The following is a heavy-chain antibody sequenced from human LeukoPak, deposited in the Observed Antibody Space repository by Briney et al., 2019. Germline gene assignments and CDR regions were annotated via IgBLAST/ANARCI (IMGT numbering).Heavy chain of an antibody. V-gene: IGHV3-30*02. Sequence: GGSLRLSCAASGFTFSSYGMHWVRQAPGKGLEWVAFIRYDGSNKYYADSVEGRFTISRDNSKNTLYLQMNSLRAEDTAVYYCAKSGGVVAASVYYFDYWGQGTLVTVSS. CDR1: GFTFSSYG. J-gene: IGHJ4*02. D-gene: IGHD2-15*01. CDR2: IRYDGSNK. CDR3: AKSGGVVAASVYYFDY.